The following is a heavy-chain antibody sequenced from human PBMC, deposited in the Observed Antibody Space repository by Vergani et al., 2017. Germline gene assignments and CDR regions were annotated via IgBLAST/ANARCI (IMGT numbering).Heavy chain of an antibody. CDR1: GYSFTSYW. D-gene: IGHD3-22*01. CDR2: IDPSDSYT. J-gene: IGHJ5*02. CDR3: ARVGWSYYDSSGYYYAPGGWFDP. Sequence: EVQLVQSGAEVKKPGESLRISCKGSGYSFTSYWISWVRQLPGKGLEWMGRIDPSDSYTNYSPSFQGHVTISADKSISTAYLQGSSLKASYTAMYYCARVGWSYYDSSGYYYAPGGWFDPWGQGTLVTVSS. V-gene: IGHV5-10-1*03.